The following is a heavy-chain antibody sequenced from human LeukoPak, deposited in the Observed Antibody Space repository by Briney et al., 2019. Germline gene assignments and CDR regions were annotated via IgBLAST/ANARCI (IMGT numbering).Heavy chain of an antibody. Sequence: SETLSLTCAVYGGSFSGYYWSWIRQPPGKGLEWIGEINHSGSTNYNPSLKSRVTISVDTSKNQFSLKLSSVTAADTAVYYCARVPGRITIFGVVTKSSWFDPWGQGTLVTVSS. J-gene: IGHJ5*02. D-gene: IGHD3-3*01. V-gene: IGHV4-34*01. CDR1: GGSFSGYY. CDR2: INHSGST. CDR3: ARVPGRITIFGVVTKSSWFDP.